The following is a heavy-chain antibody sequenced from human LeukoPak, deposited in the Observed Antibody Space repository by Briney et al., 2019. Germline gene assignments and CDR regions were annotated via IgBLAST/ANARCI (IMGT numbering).Heavy chain of an antibody. J-gene: IGHJ4*02. D-gene: IGHD3-3*01. Sequence: SETLSLTCTVSGGSISSYYWSWIRQPPGKGLEWIGYIYYSGSTNYNPSLKGRVTISVDTSKNQFSLKLSSVTAADTAVYYCARASIFGVAPWDYWGQGTLVTVSS. V-gene: IGHV4-59*01. CDR2: IYYSGST. CDR3: ARASIFGVAPWDY. CDR1: GGSISSYY.